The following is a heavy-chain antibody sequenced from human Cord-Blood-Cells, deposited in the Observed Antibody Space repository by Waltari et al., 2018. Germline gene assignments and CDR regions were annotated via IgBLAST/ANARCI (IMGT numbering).Heavy chain of an antibody. CDR3: AGRGYSYGSAFDT. Sequence: QVQLQQWGAGLLKPSETLSLTCAVYGGSFSGYYWSWIRQPPGKGLEWIGEINHSGSTNYNPSLKSRVTISVDTSKNQFSLKLSSVTAADTAVYYCAGRGYSYGSAFDTWGQGTMVTVSS. CDR1: GGSFSGYY. D-gene: IGHD5-18*01. CDR2: INHSGST. V-gene: IGHV4-34*01. J-gene: IGHJ3*02.